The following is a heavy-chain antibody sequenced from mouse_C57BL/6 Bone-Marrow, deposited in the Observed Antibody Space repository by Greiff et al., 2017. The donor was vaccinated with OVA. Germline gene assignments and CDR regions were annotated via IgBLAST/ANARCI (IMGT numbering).Heavy chain of an antibody. CDR3: TTDDGYYGFFAY. CDR1: GFNIKDDY. J-gene: IGHJ3*01. Sequence: EVQGVESGAELVRPGASVKLSCTASGFNIKDDYMHWVKQRPEQGLEWIVWIDPENGDTEYASKFQGKATITADTSSNTAYLQLSSLTSEDTAVYYCTTDDGYYGFFAYWGQGTLVTVSA. CDR2: IDPENGDT. D-gene: IGHD2-3*01. V-gene: IGHV14-4*01.